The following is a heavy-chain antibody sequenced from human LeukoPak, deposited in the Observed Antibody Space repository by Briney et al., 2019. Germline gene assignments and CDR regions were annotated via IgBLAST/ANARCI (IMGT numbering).Heavy chain of an antibody. J-gene: IGHJ6*03. CDR3: ARGHRGTGTDYYYYYMDV. V-gene: IGHV4-34*01. CDR1: GGSFSGYY. Sequence: SETLSLTCAVYGGSFSGYYWSWIRRPPGKGLEWIGEINHSGSTNYNPSLKSRVTISVGTSKNQFSLKLSSVTAADTAVYYCARGHRGTGTDYYYYYMDVWGKGTTVTVSS. D-gene: IGHD1-7*01. CDR2: INHSGST.